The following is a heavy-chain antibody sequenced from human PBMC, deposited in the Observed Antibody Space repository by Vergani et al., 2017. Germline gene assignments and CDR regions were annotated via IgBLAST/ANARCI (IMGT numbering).Heavy chain of an antibody. CDR2: MGTAGDT. J-gene: IGHJ4*02. V-gene: IGHV3-13*01. CDR3: ARRDSSSPALDY. CDR1: GFTFSTYD. D-gene: IGHD6-6*01. Sequence: EVQLVESGGGLVQPGGSLRLSCAASGFTFSTYDMHWVRQATGKGLEWVSAMGTAGDTYYPGSVKGRFTISRENAKNSLYLQMNGLRAGDTAVYYCARRDSSSPALDYWVQGTLVTVSS.